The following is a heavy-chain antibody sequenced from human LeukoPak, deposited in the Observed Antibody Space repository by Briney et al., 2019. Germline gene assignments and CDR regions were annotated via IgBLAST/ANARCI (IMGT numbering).Heavy chain of an antibody. J-gene: IGHJ5*02. D-gene: IGHD3-22*01. CDR1: GGSISSYY. CDR2: IYYSGST. Sequence: SETLSLTCTVSGGSISSYYWSWIRQPPGKGLEWIGYIYYSGSTNYNPSLKSRVTISVDTSKNQFSLKLSSVPAADPAVYYCARVGSRYYDSSGYYSNWFDPWGQGTLVTVSS. V-gene: IGHV4-59*01. CDR3: ARVGSRYYDSSGYYSNWFDP.